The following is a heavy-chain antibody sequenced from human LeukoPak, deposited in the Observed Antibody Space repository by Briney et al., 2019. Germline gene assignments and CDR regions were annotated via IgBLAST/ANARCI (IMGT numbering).Heavy chain of an antibody. Sequence: EASVKVSCKASGYTFTSYDINWVRQATGQGLEWMGWVNPNSGHTGYAQKFQGRVTMTRNTSISTAYMELSSLRSEDTAVYYCARGAPGSYCSGGSCPYFDYWGQGTLVSVSS. CDR2: VNPNSGHT. V-gene: IGHV1-8*01. CDR3: ARGAPGSYCSGGSCPYFDY. D-gene: IGHD2-15*01. CDR1: GYTFTSYD. J-gene: IGHJ4*02.